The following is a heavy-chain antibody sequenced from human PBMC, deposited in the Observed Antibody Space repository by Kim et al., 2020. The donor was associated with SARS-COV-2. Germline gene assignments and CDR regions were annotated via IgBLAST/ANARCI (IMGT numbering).Heavy chain of an antibody. Sequence: ASVKVSCKASGYTFTSYGISWVRQAPGQGLEWMGWISAYNGNTNYAQKLQGRVTMTTDTSTSTAYMELRSLRSDDTAVYYCARDLLYSGYDSSSWDYYYYGMDVWGQGTTVTVSS. D-gene: IGHD5-12*01. J-gene: IGHJ6*02. CDR3: ARDLLYSGYDSSSWDYYYYGMDV. CDR2: ISAYNGNT. CDR1: GYTFTSYG. V-gene: IGHV1-18*04.